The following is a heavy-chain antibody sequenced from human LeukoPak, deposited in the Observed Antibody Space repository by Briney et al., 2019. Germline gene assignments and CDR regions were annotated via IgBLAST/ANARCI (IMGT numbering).Heavy chain of an antibody. D-gene: IGHD3-22*01. Sequence: GGSLRLSCAASGFTVSSNYMSWVRQAPGKGLEWVSVIYSGGSTYYADSVKGRFTISRGNSKNTLYLQMNSLRAEDTAVYYCAREGYYYDSSGYYYTPTIYYYYYYMDVWGKGTTVTVSS. CDR3: AREGYYYDSSGYYYTPTIYYYYYYMDV. CDR2: IYSGGST. J-gene: IGHJ6*03. V-gene: IGHV3-66*01. CDR1: GFTVSSNY.